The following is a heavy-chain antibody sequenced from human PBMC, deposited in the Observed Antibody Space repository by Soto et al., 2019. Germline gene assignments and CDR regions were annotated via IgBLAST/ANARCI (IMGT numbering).Heavy chain of an antibody. CDR2: IYQSGVT. Sequence: SLSLACNMCGDSYSISTFSWSWIRQSPGKALQWIGFIYQSGVTSYNPSLASRVSISLDRSNNQCSLKLKSVTAADTAVYFCDGMQYTSGLRFDPWGPRTLVTVSS. CDR3: DGMQYTSGLRFDP. V-gene: IGHV4-30-2*06. D-gene: IGHD6-19*01. CDR1: GDSYSISTFS. J-gene: IGHJ5*02.